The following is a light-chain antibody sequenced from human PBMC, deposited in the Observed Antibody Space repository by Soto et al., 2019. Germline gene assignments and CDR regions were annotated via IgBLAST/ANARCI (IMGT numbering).Light chain of an antibody. Sequence: NFMLTQPHSVSESPGKTVTSSCTGSSGSIASNYVQWYQQRPGSAPTTVIYEDNQRPSGVPDRFSGSIDSSSNSASLTISGLKTEDEADYYCQSYDSSTVVFGGGTKVTVL. CDR1: SGSIASNY. J-gene: IGLJ2*01. CDR2: EDN. CDR3: QSYDSSTVV. V-gene: IGLV6-57*02.